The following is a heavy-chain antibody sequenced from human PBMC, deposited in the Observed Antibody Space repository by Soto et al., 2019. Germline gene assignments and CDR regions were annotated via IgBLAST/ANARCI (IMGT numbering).Heavy chain of an antibody. CDR1: GYTFTSYG. D-gene: IGHD3-16*01. Sequence: QVQLVQSGAEVKKPGASVKVSCKASGYTFTSYGISWVRQAPGQGLEWMGWISAYNGNTNYAQKLQGRVTMTTDTATSTAYRELRSLRSDDTAVYYWARRGLGIPVLSYYYGMDVWGQGTTVTVSS. V-gene: IGHV1-18*04. CDR3: ARRGLGIPVLSYYYGMDV. J-gene: IGHJ6*02. CDR2: ISAYNGNT.